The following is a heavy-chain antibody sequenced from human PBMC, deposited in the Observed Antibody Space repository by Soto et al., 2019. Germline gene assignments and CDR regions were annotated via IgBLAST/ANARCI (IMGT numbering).Heavy chain of an antibody. CDR2: ISYDGSNK. V-gene: IGHV3-30-3*01. Sequence: QVQLVESGGGVVQPGRSLRLSCAASGFTFSSYAMHWVRQAPGKGLEWVAVISYDGSNKYYADSVKGRFTISRDNSKNTLYLQMNSLRAEDTAVYYCAREEVAVADLDYCGQGTLVTVSS. J-gene: IGHJ4*02. D-gene: IGHD6-19*01. CDR3: AREEVAVADLDY. CDR1: GFTFSSYA.